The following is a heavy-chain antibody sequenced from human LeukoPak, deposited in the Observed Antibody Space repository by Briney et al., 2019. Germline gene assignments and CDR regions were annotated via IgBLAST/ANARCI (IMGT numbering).Heavy chain of an antibody. J-gene: IGHJ4*02. V-gene: IGHV4-4*02. CDR2: MYLSGTT. D-gene: IGHD3-22*01. Sequence: SGTLSLTCTVSGDSINSLDLWSWVRQPPGKGLEWIGEMYLSGTTHSNPSVKSRVTISIDKSKSQFFLNLSSVTAADTAVYYCAGLVGRYSSGLYYYYFDYWGQGTLVTVSS. CDR1: GDSINSLDL. CDR3: AGLVGRYSSGLYYYYFDY.